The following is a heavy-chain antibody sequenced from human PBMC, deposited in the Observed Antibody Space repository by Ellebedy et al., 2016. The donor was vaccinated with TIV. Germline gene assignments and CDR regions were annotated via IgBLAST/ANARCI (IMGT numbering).Heavy chain of an antibody. V-gene: IGHV3-74*01. CDR2: IYNDGSST. J-gene: IGHJ4*02. D-gene: IGHD3-16*01. CDR3: VMDGSYDHSDY. CDR1: GFTFSNYW. Sequence: GESLKISCAASGFTFSNYWMHWVRQAPGKGLVWVPRIYNDGSSTSYVDSVEGRLPISRDNPKNTVYLQMNSLRVEDTAIHYCVMDGSYDHSDYWGQGTVVTVSS.